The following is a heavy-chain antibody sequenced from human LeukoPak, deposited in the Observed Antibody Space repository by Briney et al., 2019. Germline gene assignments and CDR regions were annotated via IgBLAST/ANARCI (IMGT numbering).Heavy chain of an antibody. CDR3: AIRYSGSYNDY. CDR1: GYSFTTYW. V-gene: IGHV5-51*01. J-gene: IGHJ4*02. Sequence: GESLKISCKGSGYSFTTYWIGWVRQMPGKGLEWMRIIYPGDSDTKDSPSFQGQVTISADKSLSTAYLQWSSLKASDTAMYYCAIRYSGSYNDYWGQGTLVTVSS. D-gene: IGHD1-26*01. CDR2: IYPGDSDT.